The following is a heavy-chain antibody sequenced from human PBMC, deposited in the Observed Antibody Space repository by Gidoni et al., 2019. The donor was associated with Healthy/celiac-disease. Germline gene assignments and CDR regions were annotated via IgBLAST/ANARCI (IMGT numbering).Heavy chain of an antibody. CDR2: ISSSSSYI. CDR1: GSTFSSYS. J-gene: IGHJ4*02. D-gene: IGHD2-21*02. Sequence: EVQLVESGGGLVKPGGSLSSSCAASGSTFSSYSMNWVRQAPGKGLEWVSSISSSSSYIYYADSVKGRFTISRDNAKNSLYLQMNSLRAEDTAVYYCARDRGGDPPDYWGQGTLVTVSS. CDR3: ARDRGGDPPDY. V-gene: IGHV3-21*01.